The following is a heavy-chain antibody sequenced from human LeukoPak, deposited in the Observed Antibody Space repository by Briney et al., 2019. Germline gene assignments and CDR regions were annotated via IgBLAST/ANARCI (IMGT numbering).Heavy chain of an antibody. D-gene: IGHD1-26*01. Sequence: PSETLSLTCAVSGYSISSGYYWGWIRQPPGKGLEWIGSIYHSGSTYYNPSLKSRVTISVDTSKNQFSLKPSSVTAADTAVYYCAREGNSGSRFDYWGQGTLVTVSS. CDR2: IYHSGST. CDR3: AREGNSGSRFDY. CDR1: GYSISSGYY. J-gene: IGHJ4*02. V-gene: IGHV4-38-2*02.